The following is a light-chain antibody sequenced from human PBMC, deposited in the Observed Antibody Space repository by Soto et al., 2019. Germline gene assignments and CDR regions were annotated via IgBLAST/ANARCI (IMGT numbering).Light chain of an antibody. CDR3: QQSYSSPPIT. CDR2: AAS. V-gene: IGKV1-39*01. CDR1: QNIFSS. J-gene: IGKJ5*01. Sequence: DIQMTQSPSSLSASVGDRVTITCRAGQNIFSSLNWYQQKPGEAPKLLIYAASSLHSGVPSRFSGSGSGTDFTLTISGLQPEDFATYYCQQSYSSPPITFGQGTRLDIK.